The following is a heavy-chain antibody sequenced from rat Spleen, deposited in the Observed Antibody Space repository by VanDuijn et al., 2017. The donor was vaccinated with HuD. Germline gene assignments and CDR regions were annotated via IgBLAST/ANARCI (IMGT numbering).Heavy chain of an antibody. D-gene: IGHD1-9*01. CDR2: ISTSGGST. CDR3: ARRTPYYGYNYGVMDA. CDR1: GFTFSNYD. V-gene: IGHV5-25*01. J-gene: IGHJ4*01. Sequence: EVQLVESGGGLVQPGRSMKLSCAASGFTFSNYDMAWVRQAPTKGLEWVASISTSGGSTYYRDSVKGRFTVSRDNAKSTLYLQMDSLRSEDTATYYCARRTPYYGYNYGVMDAWGQGASVTVSS.